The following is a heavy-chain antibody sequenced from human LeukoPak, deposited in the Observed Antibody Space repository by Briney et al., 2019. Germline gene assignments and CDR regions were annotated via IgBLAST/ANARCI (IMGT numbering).Heavy chain of an antibody. Sequence: SQTLPLTCAVSGGSISSGGYSWSWIQQPPGKGLEWIGYIYHSGSTYYNPSLKSRVTISVDRSKNQFSLKLSSVTAADTAVYYCARGAVVTAIDYWGQGTLVTVSS. CDR2: IYHSGST. CDR3: ARGAVVTAIDY. D-gene: IGHD2-21*02. CDR1: GGSISSGGYS. J-gene: IGHJ4*02. V-gene: IGHV4-30-2*01.